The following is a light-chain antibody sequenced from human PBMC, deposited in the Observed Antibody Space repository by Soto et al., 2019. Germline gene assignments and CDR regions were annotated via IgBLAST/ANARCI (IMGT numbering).Light chain of an antibody. Sequence: DIVLTQSPATLSLSPGERATLSCRASQSVSSYLAWYQQKPGQAPRLLIYDASNRATGIPARFSGSGSGTDFTLTISSLAHEDFAVYYCQQRSNWPPYTFGQGTKLESK. J-gene: IGKJ2*01. CDR2: DAS. CDR1: QSVSSY. V-gene: IGKV3-11*01. CDR3: QQRSNWPPYT.